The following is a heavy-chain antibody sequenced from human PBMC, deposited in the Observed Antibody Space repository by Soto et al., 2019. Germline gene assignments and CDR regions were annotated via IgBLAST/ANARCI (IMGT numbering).Heavy chain of an antibody. J-gene: IGHJ3*02. Sequence: ASVKVSCKASGYTFTSYYMHWVRQAPGQGLEWMGIINPSGGSTSYAQKFQGRVTMTRDASTSTVYMELSSLRSEDTAVYYCARDLRSGYNWNHASRAFDIWGQGTMVTVSS. CDR1: GYTFTSYY. CDR2: INPSGGST. CDR3: ARDLRSGYNWNHASRAFDI. D-gene: IGHD1-20*01. V-gene: IGHV1-46*03.